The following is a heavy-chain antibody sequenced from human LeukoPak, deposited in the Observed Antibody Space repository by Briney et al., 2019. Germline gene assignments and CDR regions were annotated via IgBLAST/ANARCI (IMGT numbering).Heavy chain of an antibody. D-gene: IGHD4-17*01. CDR1: GFTFSSYG. J-gene: IGHJ4*02. CDR2: IRYDGSNK. V-gene: IGHV3-30*02. Sequence: GGSLRLSCAASGFTFSSYGMHWVRQAPGKGLEWVAFIRYDGSNKYYADSVKGRFTISRDNSKNTLYLQMNSLRAEDTAVYYCAKDQRPMTTVTHFDYWGQGTLVTVSS. CDR3: AKDQRPMTTVTHFDY.